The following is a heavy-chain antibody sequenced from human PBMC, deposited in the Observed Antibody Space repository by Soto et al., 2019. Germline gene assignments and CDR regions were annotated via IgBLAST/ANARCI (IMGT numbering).Heavy chain of an antibody. CDR2: ISAGGATT. D-gene: IGHD4-17*01. CDR1: GFTFMKYA. J-gene: IGHJ3*02. V-gene: IGHV3-23*01. Sequence: EVQLLESGGGLVQPGGALRLSCAASGFTFMKYAMYGVRQAPGRGLELVSGISAGGATTHSPDTVRGRFTLSRDNPRNTQSLQVNSLRGHDTAVYYCAKERIGDYVGGFEMWGQGTTVIVSS. CDR3: AKERIGDYVGGFEM.